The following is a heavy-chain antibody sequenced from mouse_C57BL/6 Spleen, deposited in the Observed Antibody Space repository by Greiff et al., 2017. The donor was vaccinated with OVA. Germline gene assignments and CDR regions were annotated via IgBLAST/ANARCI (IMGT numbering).Heavy chain of an antibody. D-gene: IGHD1-1*01. CDR2: IHPNRGST. J-gene: IGHJ2*01. Sequence: QVQLQQPGAELVKPGASVKLSCKASGYTFTSYWMHWVKQRPGQGLEWIGMIHPNRGSTNYNEKFKSKATLTVDKSSSTAYMQLSSLTSEDSAVYYCARDYGSFYYFDYWGQGTTLTVSS. V-gene: IGHV1-64*01. CDR1: GYTFTSYW. CDR3: ARDYGSFYYFDY.